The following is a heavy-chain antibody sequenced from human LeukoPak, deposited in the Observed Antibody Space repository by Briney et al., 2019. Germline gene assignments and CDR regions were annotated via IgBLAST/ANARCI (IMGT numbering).Heavy chain of an antibody. J-gene: IGHJ5*02. Sequence: SETLSLTYAVYGGSFSGYYCSWIRHPPGNWLEWIGEINHSGSTNYKPSLKSRVTISVDTSKNQFSLKLSSVTAADTAVYYCARGARTPSGYGSRRAGRANWSDPWGQGTLVTVSS. D-gene: IGHD5-12*01. CDR3: ARGARTPSGYGSRRAGRANWSDP. CDR1: GGSFSGYY. V-gene: IGHV4-34*01. CDR2: INHSGST.